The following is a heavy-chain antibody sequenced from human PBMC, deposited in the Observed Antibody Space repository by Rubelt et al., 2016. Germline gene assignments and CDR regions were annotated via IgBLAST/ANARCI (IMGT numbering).Heavy chain of an antibody. V-gene: IGHV3-66*01. CDR1: GFTVSSNY. D-gene: IGHD7-27*01. CDR2: IYSGGST. J-gene: IGHJ4*02. Sequence: EVQLVESGGGLVQPGGSLRLSCAASGFTVSSNYMSWVRQAPGKGLEWVSVIYSGGSTYYADSVKGRVTISRDNSKTTLYLQMNSLRAKDTAVYYCARNWGFDYWGQGTLVTVSS. CDR3: ARNWGFDY.